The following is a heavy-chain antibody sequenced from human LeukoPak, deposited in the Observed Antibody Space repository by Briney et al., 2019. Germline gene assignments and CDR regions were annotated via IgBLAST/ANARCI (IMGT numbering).Heavy chain of an antibody. CDR1: GYTFTSYG. CDR2: ISAYNGNT. D-gene: IGHD3-22*01. V-gene: IGHV1-18*01. J-gene: IGHJ3*02. Sequence: ASVTVSCKASGYTFTSYGISWVRQAPGQGLEWMGWISAYNGNTNYAQKLQGRVTMTTDTSTSTAYMELRSLRSDDTAVYYCASDPKIDSSGYYRGAFDIWGQGTMVTVSS. CDR3: ASDPKIDSSGYYRGAFDI.